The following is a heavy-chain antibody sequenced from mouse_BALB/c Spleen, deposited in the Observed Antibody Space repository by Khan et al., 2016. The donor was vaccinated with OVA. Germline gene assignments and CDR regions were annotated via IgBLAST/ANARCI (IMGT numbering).Heavy chain of an antibody. V-gene: IGHV1S22*01. CDR3: TRRGGLGYFDV. CDR2: IYPGSDST. CDR1: GYTFTSYW. D-gene: IGHD3-3*01. J-gene: IGHJ1*01. Sequence: LQQPGSELVRPGASVKLSCKASGYTFTSYWMHWVKQRHGQGLEWIGNIYPGSDSTDYDEKFKSKGTLTVDTSSSTAYMHLSSLTSEDSAVXVCTRRGGLGYFDVWGAGTTVTVSS.